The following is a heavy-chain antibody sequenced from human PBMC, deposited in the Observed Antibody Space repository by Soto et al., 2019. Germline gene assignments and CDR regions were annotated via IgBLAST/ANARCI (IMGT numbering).Heavy chain of an antibody. J-gene: IGHJ6*03. CDR2: IRSKANSYAT. CDR1: GFTFSGSA. V-gene: IGHV3-73*01. D-gene: IGHD2-15*01. CDR3: TSWALSDRYCSGGSCLYYYYYMDV. Sequence: HPGGSLRLSCAAPGFTFSGSAMHWVRQASGKGLEWVGRIRSKANSYATAYAASVKGRFTISRDDSKNTAYLQMNSLKTEDTAVYYCTSWALSDRYCSGGSCLYYYYYMDVWGKGTTVTVSS.